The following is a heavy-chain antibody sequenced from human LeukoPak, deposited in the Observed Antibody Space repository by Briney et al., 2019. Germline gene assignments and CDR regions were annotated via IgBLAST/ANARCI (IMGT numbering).Heavy chain of an antibody. CDR2: IIPVLEEA. D-gene: IGHD1-1*01. CDR1: GVTFSNSG. J-gene: IGHJ5*02. CDR3: ARDQLELGTHWFDP. V-gene: IGHV1-69*04. Sequence: ASVKVSCKASGVTFSNSGITWVRQAPGQGLEWMGRIIPVLEEAQYAQNFQGKVTITADKSTSTAYMELHSRTSEDTAVYYCARDQLELGTHWFDPWGQGTLVTVSS.